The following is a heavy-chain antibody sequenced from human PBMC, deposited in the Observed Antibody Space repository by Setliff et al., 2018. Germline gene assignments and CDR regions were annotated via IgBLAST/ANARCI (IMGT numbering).Heavy chain of an antibody. Sequence: SETLSLTCTVSGFSINSGTHFWGWIRQSPGKGLEWIGSVYHSGSSYQNPSLRSRIAVSVDTSKNQFSLRLNSVTAADTAVYYCARMSGFLYMDVWGKGTTVTVSS. D-gene: IGHD3-3*01. CDR2: VYHSGSS. J-gene: IGHJ6*03. V-gene: IGHV4-38-2*02. CDR3: ARMSGFLYMDV. CDR1: GFSINSGTHF.